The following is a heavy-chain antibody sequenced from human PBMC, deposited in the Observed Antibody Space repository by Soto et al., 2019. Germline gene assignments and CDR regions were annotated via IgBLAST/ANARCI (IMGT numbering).Heavy chain of an antibody. V-gene: IGHV3-30*18. Sequence: LRLSCAASGFTFSSYGMHWVRQAPGKGLEWVAVISYDGSNKYYADSVKGRLTISRDNSKNTLYLQMNSLRAEDTAVYYCAKDSYYYGMDVWGQGTTVTVSS. CDR1: GFTFSSYG. CDR3: AKDSYYYGMDV. J-gene: IGHJ6*02. CDR2: ISYDGSNK.